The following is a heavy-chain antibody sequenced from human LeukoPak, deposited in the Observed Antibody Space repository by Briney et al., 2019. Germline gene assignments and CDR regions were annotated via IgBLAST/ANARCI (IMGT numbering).Heavy chain of an antibody. CDR3: AKDYRGSYPYYFDY. V-gene: IGHV3-23*01. J-gene: IGHJ4*02. CDR2: ISGSGGST. D-gene: IGHD2-15*01. CDR1: GFTFSSYS. Sequence: GGSLRLSCAASGFTFSSYSMSWVRQAPGKGLEWVSSISGSGGSTYYADSVKGRFTIPRDNSKKTLYLKMKSLRAEDTAVYYCAKDYRGSYPYYFDYWGQGTLVTVSS.